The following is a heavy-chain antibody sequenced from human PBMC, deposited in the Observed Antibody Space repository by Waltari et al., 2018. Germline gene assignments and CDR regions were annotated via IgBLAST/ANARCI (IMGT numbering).Heavy chain of an antibody. CDR2: INQGGSEK. CDR1: GFSFSTKW. Sequence: EVQLVESGGGLVQVGGSLRLSCVASGFSFSTKWMSWVRQAPGKGLEWLANINQGGSEKYSVDSVKGRFTISRDNAKNSLFLQMNSLRAEDTAVYYCAKYDFWTGYSFDCWGQGTLVTVSS. V-gene: IGHV3-7*01. CDR3: AKYDFWTGYSFDC. D-gene: IGHD3-3*01. J-gene: IGHJ4*02.